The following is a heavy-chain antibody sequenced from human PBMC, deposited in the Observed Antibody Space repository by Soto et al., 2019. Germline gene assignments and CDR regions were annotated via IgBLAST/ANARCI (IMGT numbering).Heavy chain of an antibody. CDR2: ISASSGNT. V-gene: IGHV3-23*01. CDR1: GFTFYSYA. J-gene: IGHJ6*03. D-gene: IGHD3-10*01. Sequence: EVQLLESGGGLVQPGGSLRLSCAASGFTFYSYAMSWVRQAPGKGLEWVSTISASSGNTYYADSVKGRFTISRDNSKNTLYLQLNSLRAEDTAVYYCAKRINYASGSRKFYYYYMDVWGKGTTVTVSS. CDR3: AKRINYASGSRKFYYYYMDV.